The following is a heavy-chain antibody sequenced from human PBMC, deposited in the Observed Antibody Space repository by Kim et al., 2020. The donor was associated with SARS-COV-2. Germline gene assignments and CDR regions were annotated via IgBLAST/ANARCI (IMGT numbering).Heavy chain of an antibody. CDR3: ARWRGSSLYYYYGMDV. CDR1: GGSISSSNW. V-gene: IGHV4-4*02. CDR2: IYHSGST. J-gene: IGHJ6*02. Sequence: SETLSLTCAVSGGSISSSNWWSWVRQPPGQGLGWIGEIYHSGSTNYNPSLKSRVTISVDKSKNQFSLKLRSVTAADTAVYYCARWRGSSLYYYYGMDVWGQGTTVTVSS. D-gene: IGHD1-26*01.